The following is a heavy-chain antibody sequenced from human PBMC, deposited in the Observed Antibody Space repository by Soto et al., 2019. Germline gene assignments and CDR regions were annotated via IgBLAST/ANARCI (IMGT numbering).Heavy chain of an antibody. CDR3: ARNPSHLCCSISCHAFDI. V-gene: IGHV4-31*03. J-gene: IGHJ3*02. D-gene: IGHD2-2*01. CDR1: GGSISSGAYY. CDR2: IYYTAST. Sequence: QVQLQESGPGLVKPSQTLSLTCTVSGGSISSGAYYWNWIRQHPGKDLEWIGYIYYTASTYYNPSLQSRVTIAVDTSKNQFSLKLTSVTAADTAVYYCARNPSHLCCSISCHAFDIWGQGTMVTVSS.